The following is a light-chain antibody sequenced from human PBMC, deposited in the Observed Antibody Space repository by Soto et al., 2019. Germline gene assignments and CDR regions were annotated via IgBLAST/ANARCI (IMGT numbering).Light chain of an antibody. V-gene: IGLV2-14*03. CDR2: DVS. CDR3: SSYTSGSTFVV. CDR1: SSDVGGYNF. Sequence: QSALTQPASVSGSPGQSIAISCTGTSSDVGGYNFVSWFQQHPGKAPKFLIYDVSYRPSGVSNRFSGSKSGNTASLTISGLQAEDEADYYCSSYTSGSTFVVFGGGTKVTVL. J-gene: IGLJ2*01.